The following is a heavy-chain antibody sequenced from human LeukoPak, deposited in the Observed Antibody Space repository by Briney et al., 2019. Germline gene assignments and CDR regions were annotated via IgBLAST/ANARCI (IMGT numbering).Heavy chain of an antibody. CDR1: GGSVSSGSYY. Sequence: PSETLSLTCTVSGGSVSSGSYYWSWIRQPPGKGLEWIGYVFYTGSTSCNPSLKSRVTISVDTSKNQFSLKLSSVTAADTAVYYCARDISTWSSLGYFYYYGMDVWGQGTTVAVSS. J-gene: IGHJ6*02. D-gene: IGHD6-13*01. V-gene: IGHV4-61*01. CDR3: ARDISTWSSLGYFYYYGMDV. CDR2: VFYTGST.